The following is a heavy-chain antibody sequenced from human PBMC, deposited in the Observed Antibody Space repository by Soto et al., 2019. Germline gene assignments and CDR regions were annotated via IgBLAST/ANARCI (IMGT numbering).Heavy chain of an antibody. CDR3: ARCAETYDFWSGYYYYYYGMDV. CDR2: INAGNGNT. Sequence: ASVTVSCNASGSTFTSYAMHWVRQAPGQRLEWMGWINAGNGNTKYSQKFQGRVTITRDTSASTAYMELSSLRSEDTAVYYCARCAETYDFWSGYYYYYYGMDVWGQGTTVTVSS. D-gene: IGHD3-3*01. J-gene: IGHJ6*02. CDR1: GSTFTSYA. V-gene: IGHV1-3*01.